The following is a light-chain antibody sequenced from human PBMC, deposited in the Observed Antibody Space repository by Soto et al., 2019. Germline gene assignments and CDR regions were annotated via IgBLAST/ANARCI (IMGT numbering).Light chain of an antibody. J-gene: IGLJ2*01. CDR1: SSDVGGYNY. CDR3: CSYGGGYTPLL. Sequence: QSALTQPRSVSGSPGQSVTISCTGTSSDVGGYNYVSWYQQHPGQAPKLMIYDVTKRPSGVPDRFSGSKSGNTASLSISGLQAEDEADYYCCSYGGGYTPLLFGGETKLTVL. CDR2: DVT. V-gene: IGLV2-11*01.